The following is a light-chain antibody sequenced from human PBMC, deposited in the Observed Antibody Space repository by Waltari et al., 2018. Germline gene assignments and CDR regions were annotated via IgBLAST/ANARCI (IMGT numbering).Light chain of an antibody. J-gene: IGKJ2*01. Sequence: DIVMTQSPLSLAVTPGEPASISCRSPQSLLHSNGYNYLDWYLQKPGQSPQLLISLGSNRASGVPDRFVGSGAGTDFTLKISRVKAEDVGVYYCMQALQTPPYTFGQGTKLQIK. CDR1: QSLLHSNGYNY. V-gene: IGKV2-28*01. CDR3: MQALQTPPYT. CDR2: LGS.